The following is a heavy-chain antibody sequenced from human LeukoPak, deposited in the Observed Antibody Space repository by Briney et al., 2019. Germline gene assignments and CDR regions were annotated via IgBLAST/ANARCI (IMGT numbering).Heavy chain of an antibody. V-gene: IGHV1-46*01. Sequence: ASVKVSCKASGYTFTSYYMHWVRQAPGQGLEWMGIINPSGGSTNYAQKFQGRVTMTWDTSTSTVYMELSSLRSEDTAVYYCARTGGDHGLFDPWGQGTLVTVSS. CDR1: GYTFTSYY. D-gene: IGHD3-16*01. CDR3: ARTGGDHGLFDP. J-gene: IGHJ5*02. CDR2: INPSGGST.